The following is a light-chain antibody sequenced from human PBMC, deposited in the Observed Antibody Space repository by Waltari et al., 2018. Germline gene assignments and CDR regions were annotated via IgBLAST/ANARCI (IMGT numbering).Light chain of an antibody. CDR3: QKYESLPPT. J-gene: IGKJ1*01. V-gene: IGKV3-20*01. CDR1: QSVSKY. CDR2: HAS. Sequence: EIVLTQTPRTLSLSPGERATLSCRASQSVSKYLEWYQQKPGQAPRLLIYHASTWATGIPDRFSGSGSGTDFSLTISRLQPEDFAIYYCQKYESLPPTFGQGTKVEIK.